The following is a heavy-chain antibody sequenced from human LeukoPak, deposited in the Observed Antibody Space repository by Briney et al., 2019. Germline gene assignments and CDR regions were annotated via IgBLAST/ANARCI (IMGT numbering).Heavy chain of an antibody. J-gene: IGHJ4*02. CDR2: IYPGDSDT. CDR3: ARQGGYYDSSGYYTH. V-gene: IGHV5-51*01. Sequence: GESLQISCKGSGYNFTSYWIGWVRQMPGKGLEWMGIIYPGDSDTRYSPSFQGQVTISADKSISTAYLQWSSLKASDTAMYYCARQGGYYDSSGYYTHWGQGTLVTVSS. CDR1: GYNFTSYW. D-gene: IGHD3-22*01.